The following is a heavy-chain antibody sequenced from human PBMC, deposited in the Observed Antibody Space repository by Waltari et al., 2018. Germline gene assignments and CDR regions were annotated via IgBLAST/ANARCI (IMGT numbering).Heavy chain of an antibody. CDR3: ARGGGASGYYYYYYGMDV. CDR1: GFTFSSYG. V-gene: IGHV3-33*01. Sequence: QVQLVESGGGVVQPGRSLRLSCAASGFTFSSYGMHWVRPAPGQGLEWVAVIWYDGSNKYYADSVKGRFTISRDNSKNTLYLQMNSLRAEDTAVYYCARGGGASGYYYYYYGMDVWGQGTTVTVSS. D-gene: IGHD3-22*01. CDR2: IWYDGSNK. J-gene: IGHJ6*02.